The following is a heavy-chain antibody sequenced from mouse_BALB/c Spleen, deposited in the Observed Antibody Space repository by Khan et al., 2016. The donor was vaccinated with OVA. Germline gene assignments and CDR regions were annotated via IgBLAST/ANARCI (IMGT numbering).Heavy chain of an antibody. CDR3: ASRRLRVDY. CDR2: INPSSGYI. V-gene: IGHV1-4*02. CDR1: GHSFTTYT. Sequence: VQLQQSAAELARPGASVKMSCKASGHSFTTYTIHWVKQRPGQGLEWIGNINPSSGYIEYNQKFKDKTTLTADKSSSTAYMQLSSLTSEDSAVYYCASRRLRVDYWGQGTSVTVSS. D-gene: IGHD1-2*01. J-gene: IGHJ4*01.